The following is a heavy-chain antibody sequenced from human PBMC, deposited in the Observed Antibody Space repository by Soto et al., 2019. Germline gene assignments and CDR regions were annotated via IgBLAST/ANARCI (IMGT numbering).Heavy chain of an antibody. CDR2: IYYSGST. V-gene: IGHV4-31*03. CDR1: GGSISSGGYY. CDR3: ARQKAVAAYYYYYYMDV. D-gene: IGHD6-19*01. J-gene: IGHJ6*03. Sequence: ASETLSLTCTVSGGSISSGGYYWSWIRQHPGKGLEWIGYIYYSGSTYYNPSLKSRVTISVDTYKIQFSLKLSSVTAADTVVYYCARQKAVAAYYYYYYMDVWGKGTTVTVSS.